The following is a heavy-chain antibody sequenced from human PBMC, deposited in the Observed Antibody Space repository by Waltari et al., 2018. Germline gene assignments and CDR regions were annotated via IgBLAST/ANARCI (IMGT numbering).Heavy chain of an antibody. J-gene: IGHJ6*03. CDR2: IKQDGSEK. Sequence: EVQLVESGGGLVQPGGSLRLSCAASGFTFSSYWMSWVRQAPGKGREWVANIKQDGSEKYYVDSVKGRFTISRDNAKNSLYLQMNSLRAEDTAVYYCARSPIVVVPAAIRNYYYYMDVWGKGTTVTVSS. D-gene: IGHD2-2*02. CDR3: ARSPIVVVPAAIRNYYYYMDV. V-gene: IGHV3-7*01. CDR1: GFTFSSYW.